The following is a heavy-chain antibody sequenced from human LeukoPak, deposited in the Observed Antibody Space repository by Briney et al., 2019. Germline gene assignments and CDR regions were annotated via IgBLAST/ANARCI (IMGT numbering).Heavy chain of an antibody. CDR1: GGSISSSSYY. V-gene: IGHV4-39*01. D-gene: IGHD5-12*01. CDR2: IYYSGST. J-gene: IGHJ4*02. CDR3: ARSPTYDYSDY. Sequence: RSSETLSLTCTVSGGSISSSSYYWGWIRQPPGKGLEWIGSIYYSGSTYYNPSLKSRVTISVDTSKNQFSLKLSSVTAADTAVYYCARSPTYDYSDYWGQGTLVTVSS.